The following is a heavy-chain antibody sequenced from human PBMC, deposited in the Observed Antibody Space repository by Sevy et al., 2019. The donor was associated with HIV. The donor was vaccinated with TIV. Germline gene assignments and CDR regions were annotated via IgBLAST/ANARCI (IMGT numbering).Heavy chain of an antibody. CDR3: ARGGGPMYYYDSSGYHYYYYGMDV. CDR2: INPNSGGT. D-gene: IGHD3-22*01. J-gene: IGHJ6*02. V-gene: IGHV1-2*04. Sequence: ASVKVSCKASGYTFTGYYMHWVRQAPGQGLEWMGWINPNSGGTNYAQKFQGWVTMTRDTSISTAYMELSRLRSDDTAVYYGARGGGPMYYYDSSGYHYYYYGMDVWGQGTTVTVSS. CDR1: GYTFTGYY.